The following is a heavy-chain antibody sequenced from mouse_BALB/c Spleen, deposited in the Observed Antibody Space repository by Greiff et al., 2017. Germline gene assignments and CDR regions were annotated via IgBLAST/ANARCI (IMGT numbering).Heavy chain of an antibody. CDR3: ARMELRPWFAY. J-gene: IGHJ3*01. D-gene: IGHD1-2*01. Sequence: VQLKESGPGLVKPSQSLSLTCTVTGYSITSDYAWNWIRQFPGNKLEWMGYISYSGSTSYNPSLKSRISITRDTSKNQFFLQLNSVTTEDTATYYCARMELRPWFAYWGQGTLVTVSA. V-gene: IGHV3-2*02. CDR2: ISYSGST. CDR1: GYSITSDYA.